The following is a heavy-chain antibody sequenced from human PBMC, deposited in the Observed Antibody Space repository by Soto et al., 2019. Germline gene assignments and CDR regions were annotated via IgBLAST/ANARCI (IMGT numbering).Heavy chain of an antibody. J-gene: IGHJ6*02. V-gene: IGHV1-18*01. CDR1: GYAFTSCG. D-gene: IGHD6-13*01. CDR2: ISAYNGNT. CDR3: ARYEGFVAAAGTYYGMDV. Sequence: ASVKVSCKASGYAFTSCGISWVRQAPGQGLEWMGWISAYNGNTNYAQKLQGRVTMTTDTSTSTAYMELRSLRSDDTAVYYCARYEGFVAAAGTYYGMDVWGQGTTVTVS.